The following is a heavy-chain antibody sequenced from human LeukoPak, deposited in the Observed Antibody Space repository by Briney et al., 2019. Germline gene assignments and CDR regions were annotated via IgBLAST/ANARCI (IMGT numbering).Heavy chain of an antibody. J-gene: IGHJ5*02. D-gene: IGHD1-7*01. CDR1: GGSFSGYY. V-gene: IGHV4-34*01. CDR2: INHSGST. CDR3: ARGLGNYVRSHNWFDP. Sequence: SETLSLTCAVYGGSFSGYYWSWIRQPPGKGLEWIGEINHSGSTNYNPFLKSRVTISVDTSRNQFSLKLSSVTAADTAVYYCARGLGNYVRSHNWFDPWGQGTLVTVSS.